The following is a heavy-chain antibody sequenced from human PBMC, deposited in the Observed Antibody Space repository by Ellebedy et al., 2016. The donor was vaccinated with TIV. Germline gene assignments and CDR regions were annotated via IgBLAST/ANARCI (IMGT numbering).Heavy chain of an antibody. V-gene: IGHV3-48*02. CDR2: ISSSSSTI. D-gene: IGHD5-18*01. Sequence: GESLKISXAASGFTFSSYSMNWVRQAPGKGLEWVSYISSSSSTIYYADSVKGRFTISRDNAKNSLYLQMNSLRDEDTAVYYCARAGYSYGRPSFDYWGQGTLVTVSS. CDR1: GFTFSSYS. J-gene: IGHJ4*02. CDR3: ARAGYSYGRPSFDY.